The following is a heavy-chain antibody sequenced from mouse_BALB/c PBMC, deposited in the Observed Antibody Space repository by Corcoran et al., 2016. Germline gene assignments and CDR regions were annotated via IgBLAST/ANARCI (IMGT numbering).Heavy chain of an antibody. Sequence: QVTLKESGPGILQPSQTLSLTCSFSGFSLSTSGMGVSWIRQPSGKGLEWLAHIYWDDDKHYNPSLKSRLTSSKDTSRNQVFLKITSVDTADTATYYWARGDGPFYAMGYWGQGTSVTVSS. J-gene: IGHJ4*01. V-gene: IGHV8-12*01. CDR3: ARGDGPFYAMGY. CDR1: GFSLSTSGMG. CDR2: IYWDDDK. D-gene: IGHD2-3*01.